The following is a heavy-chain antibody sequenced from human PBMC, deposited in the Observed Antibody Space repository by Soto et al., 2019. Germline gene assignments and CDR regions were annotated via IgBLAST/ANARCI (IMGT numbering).Heavy chain of an antibody. Sequence: PSETLSLTCTVSGGSISGYYWSWIRQPPGKGLEWIGYIYYSGSTNYNPSLKSRVTISVDTSKNPFSLKLSSVTAADTAVYSCARDTSLVAARRWFDPCGQGTLVTVSS. CDR3: ARDTSLVAARRWFDP. CDR1: GGSISGYY. D-gene: IGHD6-6*01. J-gene: IGHJ5*02. CDR2: IYYSGST. V-gene: IGHV4-59*01.